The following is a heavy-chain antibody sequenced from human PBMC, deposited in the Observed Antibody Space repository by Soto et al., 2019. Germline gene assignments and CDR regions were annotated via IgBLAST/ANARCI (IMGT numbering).Heavy chain of an antibody. D-gene: IGHD6-19*01. CDR3: ARDSNSSGAGSVDY. V-gene: IGHV1-2*02. Sequence: ASVKVSCKASGYTFTSYYMHWVRQAPGQGLEWMGRINPNGGSTNYAQKFQGRVTMTRDTSISTAYMELSRLRSDDTAVYYCARDSNSSGAGSVDYWGQGTLVTVSS. CDR1: GYTFTSYY. J-gene: IGHJ4*02. CDR2: INPNGGST.